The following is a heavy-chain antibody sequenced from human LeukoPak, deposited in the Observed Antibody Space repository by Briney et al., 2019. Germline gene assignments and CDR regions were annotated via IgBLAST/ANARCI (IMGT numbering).Heavy chain of an antibody. J-gene: IGHJ6*03. CDR1: GGSISSYC. D-gene: IGHD1-1*01. V-gene: IGHV4-59*01. Sequence: SETPSLTCTVSGGSISSYCWSWIRQPPGKGLEWIGYIYYSGSTNYNPSLKSRVTISVDTSKNQFSLKLSSVTAADTAVYYCARAGTGYYYYMDVWGKGTTVTVSS. CDR3: ARAGTGYYYYMDV. CDR2: IYYSGST.